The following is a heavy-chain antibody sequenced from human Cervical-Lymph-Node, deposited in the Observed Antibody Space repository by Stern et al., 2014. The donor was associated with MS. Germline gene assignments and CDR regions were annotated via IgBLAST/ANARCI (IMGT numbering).Heavy chain of an antibody. V-gene: IGHV3-33*01. J-gene: IGHJ4*02. CDR2: IWYDGSNP. CDR1: GFSFSRYA. D-gene: IGHD6-13*01. CDR3: ASAYSSSHYYFDY. Sequence: VQLVESGGGVVQPGTSLRVSCAASGFSFSRYAMHWVRQAPGQGLEWVALIWYDGSNPYYADSVTGRVTISRDNFKNTLYLQMNSLRAEDAAVYYCASAYSSSHYYFDYWGQGTLVTVSS.